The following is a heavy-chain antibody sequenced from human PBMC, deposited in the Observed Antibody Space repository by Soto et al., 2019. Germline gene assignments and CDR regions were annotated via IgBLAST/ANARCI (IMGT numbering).Heavy chain of an antibody. V-gene: IGHV4-30-2*01. Sequence: QLQLQESVSGLVKPSQTLSLTCAVSGGSISSGGYSWSWIRQPPGKGLEWNGYIYHSGSTYYNPSLKTRVTISVDMSKTQFSVKLSSVSAADTAVYYCARAGGLGAVAADYWGQGTLVSVSS. D-gene: IGHD6-19*01. CDR3: ARAGGLGAVAADY. J-gene: IGHJ4*02. CDR2: IYHSGST. CDR1: GGSISSGGYS.